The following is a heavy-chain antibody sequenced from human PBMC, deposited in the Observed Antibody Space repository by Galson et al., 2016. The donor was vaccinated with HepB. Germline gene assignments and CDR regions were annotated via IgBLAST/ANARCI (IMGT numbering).Heavy chain of an antibody. CDR1: GFTFSSHS. V-gene: IGHV3-30*09. CDR2: ISYDGIHK. D-gene: IGHD3-16*01. Sequence: SLRLSCAASGFTFSSHSMHWVRQAPGEGLEWVAVISYDGIHKFNADSVKGRFAISRDDSKNTLYLQMNSLRRDDTAIYYCARGLHTNMITFDAFHVWGQGTMVTVSS. CDR3: ARGLHTNMITFDAFHV. J-gene: IGHJ3*01.